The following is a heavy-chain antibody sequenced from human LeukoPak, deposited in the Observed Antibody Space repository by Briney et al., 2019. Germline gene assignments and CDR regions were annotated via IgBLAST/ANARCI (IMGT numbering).Heavy chain of an antibody. CDR2: IILILGIA. J-gene: IGHJ4*02. D-gene: IGHD2-2*01. V-gene: IGHV1-69*04. CDR1: GGTFISYA. Sequence: AVRVSCKASGGTFISYAIRWVRQAPGEGVEGVGRIILILGIASYAQKFQGQVTITAHESTSTAYMELSSLRSEYTAVYYCAREHCSITICYGYEDWLWFLIDYWRQGTLVTVSS. CDR3: AREHCSITICYGYEDWLWFLIDY.